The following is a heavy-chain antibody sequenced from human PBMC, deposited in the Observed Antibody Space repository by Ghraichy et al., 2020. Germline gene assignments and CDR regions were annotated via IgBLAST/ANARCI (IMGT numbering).Heavy chain of an antibody. D-gene: IGHD6-13*01. Sequence: GGSLRLSCSASGFTFSSYAMHWVRQAPGKGLEYVSAISSNGGSTYYADSVKGRFTISRDNSKNTLYLQMSSLRAEDTAVYYCVKPDSSSWYWGRYYFDYWGQGTLVTVSS. CDR2: ISSNGGST. CDR1: GFTFSSYA. J-gene: IGHJ4*02. V-gene: IGHV3-64D*06. CDR3: VKPDSSSWYWGRYYFDY.